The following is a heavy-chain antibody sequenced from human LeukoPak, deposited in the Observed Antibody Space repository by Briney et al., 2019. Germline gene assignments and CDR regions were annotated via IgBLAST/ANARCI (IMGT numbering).Heavy chain of an antibody. V-gene: IGHV3-7*01. D-gene: IGHD6-19*01. CDR2: IKQDGSEK. CDR1: GFTSSSYW. Sequence: PGGSLRLSCAASGFTSSSYWMSWVRQAPGKGLEWVANIKQDGSEKYYVDSVKGRFTISRDNAKNSLYLQMNSLRAEDTAVYYCARAGVAVAGTWRYWGQGTLVTVSS. J-gene: IGHJ4*02. CDR3: ARAGVAVAGTWRY.